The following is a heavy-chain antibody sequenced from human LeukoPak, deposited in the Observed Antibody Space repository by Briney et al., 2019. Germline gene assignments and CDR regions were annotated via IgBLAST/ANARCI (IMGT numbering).Heavy chain of an antibody. Sequence: GGSLRLSCAASGFTFSSYGMHWVRQAPGKGLDWVAVIWYDGSNKYYADSVKGQFTISRDNSKNTLYLQMNSLRADDTAVYYCAKGVSAYDVWGQGTLVTVSS. CDR1: GFTFSSYG. J-gene: IGHJ4*02. CDR2: IWYDGSNK. D-gene: IGHD5-12*01. CDR3: AKGVSAYDV. V-gene: IGHV3-33*06.